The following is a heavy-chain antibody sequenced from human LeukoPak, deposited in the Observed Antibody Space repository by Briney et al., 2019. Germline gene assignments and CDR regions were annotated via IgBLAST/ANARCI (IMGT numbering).Heavy chain of an antibody. V-gene: IGHV1-58*02. D-gene: IGHD3-22*01. CDR2: IVVGSGNT. Sequence: GASVKVSCKASGFTFTSSAMQWVRQARGQRLEWIGWIVVGSGNTNYAQTLQGSVTISRDMSTSTAYMGLSSLRSEDAAVYYCAAVDYGDSSARDYWGQGTLVTVSS. CDR1: GFTFTSSA. J-gene: IGHJ4*02. CDR3: AAVDYGDSSARDY.